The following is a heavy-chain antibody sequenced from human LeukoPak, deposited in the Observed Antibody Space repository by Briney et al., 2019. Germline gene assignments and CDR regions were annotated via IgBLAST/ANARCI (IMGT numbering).Heavy chain of an antibody. CDR2: ISAYNGNT. CDR1: GGTFSSYA. CDR3: ARDGLGTHRAFDI. V-gene: IGHV1-18*01. J-gene: IGHJ3*02. Sequence: GASVKVSCKASGGTFSSYAISWVRQAPGQGLEWMGWISAYNGNTNYAQKLQGRVTMTTDTSTSTAYMELRSLRSDDTAVYYCARDGLGTHRAFDIWGQGTMVTVSS. D-gene: IGHD1-14*01.